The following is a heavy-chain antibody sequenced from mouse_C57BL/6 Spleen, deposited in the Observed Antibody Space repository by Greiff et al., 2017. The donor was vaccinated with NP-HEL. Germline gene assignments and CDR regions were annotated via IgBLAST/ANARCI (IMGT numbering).Heavy chain of an antibody. D-gene: IGHD1-1*01. Sequence: QVQLQQSGPELVKPGASVKISCKASGYAFSSSWMNWVKQRPGKGLEWIGRIYPGDGDTNYNGKFKGKATLTADKSSSTAYMQLSSLTSEDSAVYFCARSIYYYGTWYFDVWGTGTTVTVSS. CDR3: ARSIYYYGTWYFDV. V-gene: IGHV1-82*01. CDR1: GYAFSSSW. CDR2: IYPGDGDT. J-gene: IGHJ1*03.